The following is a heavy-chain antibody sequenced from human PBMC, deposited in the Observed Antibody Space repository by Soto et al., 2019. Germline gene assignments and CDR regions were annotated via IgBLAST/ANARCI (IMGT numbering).Heavy chain of an antibody. D-gene: IGHD4-4*01. CDR2: ISSSSSTI. CDR3: ARDATVKGFFNYFDY. J-gene: IGHJ4*02. Sequence: GGSLRLSCAASGFTFSSYSMNWVRQAPGKGLEWVSYISSSSSTIYYADSVKGRFTISRDNAKNSLYLRMNSLRDEDTAVYYCARDATVKGFFNYFDYWGQGTLVTVSS. CDR1: GFTFSSYS. V-gene: IGHV3-48*02.